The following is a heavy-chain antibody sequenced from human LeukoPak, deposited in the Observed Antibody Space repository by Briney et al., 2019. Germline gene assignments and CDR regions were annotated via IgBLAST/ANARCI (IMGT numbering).Heavy chain of an antibody. CDR3: ARGSLSGSYSYYYMDV. CDR1: GGTFSSYA. Sequence: SVKVSCKASGGTFSSYAISWVRQAPGQGLGWMGGIIPIFGTANYAQEVQGRGTITADESTSTAYMELSRLSSEDTAEYYCARGSLSGSYSYYYMDVWGKGTTVTVSS. CDR2: IIPIFGTA. J-gene: IGHJ6*03. D-gene: IGHD1-26*01. V-gene: IGHV1-69*13.